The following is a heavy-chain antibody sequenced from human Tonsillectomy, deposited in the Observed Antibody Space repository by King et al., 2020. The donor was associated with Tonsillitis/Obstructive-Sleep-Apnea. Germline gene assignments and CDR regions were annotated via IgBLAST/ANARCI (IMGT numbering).Heavy chain of an antibody. CDR1: GFTFSSYW. D-gene: IGHD3-16*01. CDR2: IKQAGSEK. J-gene: IGHJ4*02. CDR3: AREGGHGMGFDY. V-gene: IGHV3-7*01. Sequence: VQLVESGGGLVQSGGSLRLSCAAFGFTFSSYWMSWVRQAPGKGLEWVANIKQAGSEKHYVDSVKGRFTISRDNAENSLYLQLNSLRAEDTAVYYCAREGGHGMGFDYWGQGTLVTVSS.